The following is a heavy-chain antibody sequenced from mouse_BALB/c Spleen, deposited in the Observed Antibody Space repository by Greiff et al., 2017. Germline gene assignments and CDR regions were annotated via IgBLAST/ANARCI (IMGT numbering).Heavy chain of an antibody. J-gene: IGHJ2*01. CDR2: INPYNGDT. CDR3: ARDGQRFYYFDY. D-gene: IGHD2-3*01. Sequence: EVQLQQSGPELVKPGASVKISCKASGYSFTGYFMNWVMQSHGKSLEWIGRINPYNGDTFYNQKFKGKATLTVDKSSSTAHMELRSLASEDSAVYYCARDGQRFYYFDYWGQGTTLTVSS. CDR1: GYSFTGYF. V-gene: IGHV1-20*02.